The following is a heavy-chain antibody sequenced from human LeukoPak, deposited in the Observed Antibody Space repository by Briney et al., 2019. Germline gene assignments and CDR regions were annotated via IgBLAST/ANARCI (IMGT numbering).Heavy chain of an antibody. CDR2: INTGGGTS. J-gene: IGHJ4*02. CDR3: ARGGTPGDYPLDY. V-gene: IGHV1-46*01. D-gene: IGHD4-17*01. CDR1: GYTVTSYH. Sequence: GASVTVSCMASGYTVTSYHMHWVRQAPGPGLEWMGVINTGGGTSSYPQKFQGKVTMARDMSTSTGYMELSNLRSEDTAGYKCARGGTPGDYPLDYWGQGPLVTVP.